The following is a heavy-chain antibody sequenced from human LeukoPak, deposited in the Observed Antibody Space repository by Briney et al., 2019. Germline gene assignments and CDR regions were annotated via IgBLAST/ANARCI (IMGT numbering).Heavy chain of an antibody. J-gene: IGHJ6*02. CDR3: AKLPQYDHGSGSYYTDYYYGMDV. D-gene: IGHD3-10*01. Sequence: GGSLRLSCAASGFTFSSYAMSWVRQAPGKGLEWVSAISGSGGSTYYADSVKGRFTISRDNSKNTLYLQMNSLRAEDTAVYYCAKLPQYDHGSGSYYTDYYYGMDVWGQGTTVVVS. CDR1: GFTFSSYA. CDR2: ISGSGGST. V-gene: IGHV3-23*01.